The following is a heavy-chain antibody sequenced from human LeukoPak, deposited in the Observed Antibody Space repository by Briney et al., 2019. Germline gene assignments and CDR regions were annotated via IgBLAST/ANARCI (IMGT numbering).Heavy chain of an antibody. D-gene: IGHD6-19*01. V-gene: IGHV3-21*01. CDR1: GFTFSSHS. CDR3: ARAPVAASYYFDY. CDR2: ISSSSTYI. Sequence: GGSLRLSCAASGFTFSSHSMNWVRQAPGKGLEWVSYISSSSTYIYYAASVKGRFAISRDNSKNTLYLQMNTLRVEDTAVYYCARAPVAASYYFDYWGQGTLVTVSS. J-gene: IGHJ4*02.